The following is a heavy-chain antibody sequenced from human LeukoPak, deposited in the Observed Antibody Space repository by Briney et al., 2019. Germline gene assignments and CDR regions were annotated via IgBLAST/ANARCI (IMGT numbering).Heavy chain of an antibody. CDR2: ISSSGSTI. D-gene: IGHD6-13*01. V-gene: IGHV3-48*03. Sequence: GGSLRLSCAASGLTFSSYEMDWVRQAPGKGLEWVSYISSSGSTIYYADSVKGRFTISRDNAKNSLYLQMNSLRAEDTAVYYCARVISSSLYYYYGMDVWGKGTTVTVSS. CDR1: GLTFSSYE. CDR3: ARVISSSLYYYYGMDV. J-gene: IGHJ6*04.